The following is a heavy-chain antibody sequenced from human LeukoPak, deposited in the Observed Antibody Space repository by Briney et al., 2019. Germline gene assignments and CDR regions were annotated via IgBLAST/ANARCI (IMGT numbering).Heavy chain of an antibody. CDR1: GFIFSGYS. CDR2: INSGSDII. V-gene: IGHV3-48*04. Sequence: GGSLRLSCAASGFIFSGYSMNWVRQAPGEGLEWVSYINSGSDIITYADSVKGRFTISRDDAKSSLYLQMNSLRAEDTAVYYCARRNAMDVWGQGTTVIVFS. CDR3: ARRNAMDV. J-gene: IGHJ6*02.